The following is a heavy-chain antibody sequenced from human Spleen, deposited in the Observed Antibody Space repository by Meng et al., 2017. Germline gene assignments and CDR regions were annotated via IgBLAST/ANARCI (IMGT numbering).Heavy chain of an antibody. J-gene: IGHJ4*02. CDR1: GFTFNYYY. V-gene: IGHV3-11*01. D-gene: IGHD1-26*01. Sequence: QVQLVESGGGLVKPGGSLRLSCAASGFTFNYYYMNWIRQAPGKGLEWVSYISSGGSPTHYADSVKGRFTISRDDAKNSLYLQMDNLGAEDTAVYYCARGSGGIVGATIDYWGQGTLVTVSS. CDR3: ARGSGGIVGATIDY. CDR2: ISSGGSPT.